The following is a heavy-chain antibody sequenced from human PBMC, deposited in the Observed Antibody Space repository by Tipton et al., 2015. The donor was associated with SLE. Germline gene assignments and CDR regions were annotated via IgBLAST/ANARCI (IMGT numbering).Heavy chain of an antibody. CDR2: LRYDGRNN. CDR3: AKAAGTGVLGNAFDI. Sequence: SLRLSCAASGFTFSSYGMHWVRQAPGNGLAWLAFLRYDGRNNYYSDSVKGRFTITRDISKHTRYLQMNSLRAEDTAVYYCAKAAGTGVLGNAFDIWGQGTLLSVSS. D-gene: IGHD7-27*01. CDR1: GFTFSSYG. V-gene: IGHV3-30*02. J-gene: IGHJ3*02.